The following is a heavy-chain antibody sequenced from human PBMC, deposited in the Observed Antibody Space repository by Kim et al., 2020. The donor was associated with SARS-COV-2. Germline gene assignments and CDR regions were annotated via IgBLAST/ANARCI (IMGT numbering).Heavy chain of an antibody. CDR2: ISWNSGSI. Sequence: GGSLRLSCAASGFTFDDYAMHWVRQAPGKGLEWVSGISWNSGSIGYADSVKGRFTISRDNAKNSLYLQMNSLRAEDTALYYCAKAAGYSSSWVGGLHPFDYWGQGTLVTVSS. D-gene: IGHD6-13*01. CDR3: AKAAGYSSSWVGGLHPFDY. V-gene: IGHV3-9*01. CDR1: GFTFDDYA. J-gene: IGHJ4*02.